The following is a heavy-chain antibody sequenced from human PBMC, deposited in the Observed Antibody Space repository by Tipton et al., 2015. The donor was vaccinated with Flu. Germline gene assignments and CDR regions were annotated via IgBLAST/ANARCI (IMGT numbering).Heavy chain of an antibody. CDR1: GGSLSGYY. Sequence: TLSLTCAVYGGSLSGYYLSWIRQPPGKGLEWIGEINHSGGSNYNPSLKSRVTISVDKSKNQFSLKLSSVTAADTAVYYCASATTVTTSGMDVWGQGTTVTVSS. CDR2: INHSGGS. CDR3: ASATTVTTSGMDV. V-gene: IGHV4-34*01. D-gene: IGHD4-11*01. J-gene: IGHJ6*02.